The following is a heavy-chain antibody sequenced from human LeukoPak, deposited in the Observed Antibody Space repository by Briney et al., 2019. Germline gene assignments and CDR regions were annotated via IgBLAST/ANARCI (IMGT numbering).Heavy chain of an antibody. D-gene: IGHD3-16*01. CDR3: ARDDALGDNALDI. CDR1: GFTFDDYG. CDR2: ILNDGSQE. J-gene: IGHJ3*02. Sequence: GRSLRLSCAASGFTFDDYGMHWVRQAPGKGLEWVAVILNDGSQEKYADSVKGRFTISRDNSKNTLFLQMNSLRAEDTAVYYCARDDALGDNALDIWGQGTMVTVSS. V-gene: IGHV3-33*08.